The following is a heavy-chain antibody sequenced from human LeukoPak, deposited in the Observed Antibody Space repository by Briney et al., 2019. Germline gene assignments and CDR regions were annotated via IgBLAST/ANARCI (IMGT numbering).Heavy chain of an antibody. CDR3: ARLSGGWYFDY. V-gene: IGHV4-39*01. J-gene: IGHJ4*02. D-gene: IGHD2-15*01. CDR1: GGSISSSSYY. Sequence: SETLSLTCTVSGGSISSSSYYWGWIHQPPGKGLEWIGSIYYSGSTYYNPSLKSRVTISVDTSKNQYSLKLSSVTAADTAVYYCARLSGGWYFDYWGQGTLVTVSS. CDR2: IYYSGST.